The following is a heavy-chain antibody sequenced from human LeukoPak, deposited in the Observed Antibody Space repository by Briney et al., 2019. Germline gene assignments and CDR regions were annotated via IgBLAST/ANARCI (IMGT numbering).Heavy chain of an antibody. D-gene: IGHD1-26*01. J-gene: IGHJ4*02. V-gene: IGHV3-7*01. CDR1: GFTFSSSA. CDR3: ASSFQAAATT. Sequence: PGGSLRLSCAASGFTFSSSAMSWVRQAPGKGLEWVASINHNGNVNYYVDSVKGRFTISRDNAKNTLHLQMNSLRAEDTAVYYCASSFQAAATTWGQGTLVTVSS. CDR2: INHNGNVN.